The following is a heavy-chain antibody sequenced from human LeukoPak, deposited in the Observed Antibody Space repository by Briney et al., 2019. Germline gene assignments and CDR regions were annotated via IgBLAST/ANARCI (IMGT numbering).Heavy chain of an antibody. CDR2: TYYRSQQWHS. D-gene: IGHD3-3*01. V-gene: IGHV6-1*01. CDR1: GDSVSSNGAS. Sequence: SQTLSLTCAISGDSVSSNGASWNWIRQSPSRGLEWLGRTYYRSQQWHSDYAPSVKGRITLNPDTSKNQFSLQLNSMTPEDTAVYYCGRETDFGVVTDWGQGTLVTVSS. CDR3: GRETDFGVVTD. J-gene: IGHJ4*02.